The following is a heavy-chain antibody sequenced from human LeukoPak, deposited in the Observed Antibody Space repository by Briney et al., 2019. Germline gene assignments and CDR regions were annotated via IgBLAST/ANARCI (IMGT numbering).Heavy chain of an antibody. D-gene: IGHD3-16*01. CDR3: ARAGIAPPRGRLRLGESPPAVAVDI. CDR2: IYYSGST. Sequence: PSETLSLTCTVSGGSISSSSYYWGWIRQPPGKGLEWIGYIYYSGSTNYNPSLKSRVTISIDTSKNQFSLKLSSVTAADTAVYYCARAGIAPPRGRLRLGESPPAVAVDIWGQGTMVTVSS. J-gene: IGHJ3*02. CDR1: GGSISSSSYY. V-gene: IGHV4-61*05.